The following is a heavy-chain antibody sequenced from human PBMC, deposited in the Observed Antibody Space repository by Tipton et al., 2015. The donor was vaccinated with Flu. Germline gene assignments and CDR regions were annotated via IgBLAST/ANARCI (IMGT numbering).Heavy chain of an antibody. Sequence: SLRLSCAASGFTVSSNYMSWVRQAPGKGLEWVSVIYSGGSTYYADSVKGRFTISRDNSKNTLYLQINSLRTEDTAVYYCARGPYDFSSGYYPYWGQGTLVTVSS. V-gene: IGHV3-53*01. CDR1: GFTVSSNY. D-gene: IGHD3-3*01. J-gene: IGHJ4*02. CDR3: ARGPYDFSSGYYPY. CDR2: IYSGGST.